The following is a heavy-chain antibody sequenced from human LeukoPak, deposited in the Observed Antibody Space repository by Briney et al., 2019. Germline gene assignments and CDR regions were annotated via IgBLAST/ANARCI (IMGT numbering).Heavy chain of an antibody. D-gene: IGHD1-26*01. J-gene: IGHJ6*03. CDR1: GYTFTMYY. CDR3: ARAQGEGLSGNLGGLFASYYTYYYMDV. Sequence: ASVKVSCKASGYTFTMYYIHWVRQAPGQGLEWMGMINPSDGATTYAQKFQGRATMTRDMSTATVYMDLRTLRYEGTALYFCARAQGEGLSGNLGGLFASYYTYYYMDVWGRGTTVTVSS. CDR2: INPSDGAT. V-gene: IGHV1-46*01.